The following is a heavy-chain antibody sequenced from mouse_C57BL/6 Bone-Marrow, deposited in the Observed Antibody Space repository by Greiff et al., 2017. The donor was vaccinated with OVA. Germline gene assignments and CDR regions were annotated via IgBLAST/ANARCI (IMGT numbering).Heavy chain of an antibody. CDR2: IYPGDGDT. Sequence: QVHVKQSGAELVKPGASVKISCKASGYAFSSYWMNWVKQRPGKGLEWIGQIYPGDGDTNYNGKFKGKATLTADKSSSTAYMQLSSLTSEDSAVYFCARRKGFDYGLYYFDYWGQGTTLTVSS. CDR3: ARRKGFDYGLYYFDY. CDR1: GYAFSSYW. V-gene: IGHV1-80*01. D-gene: IGHD1-1*01. J-gene: IGHJ2*01.